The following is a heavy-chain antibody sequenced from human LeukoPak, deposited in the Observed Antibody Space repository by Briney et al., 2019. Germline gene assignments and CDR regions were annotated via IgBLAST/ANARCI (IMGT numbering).Heavy chain of an antibody. CDR3: ASQSSGSSTRAPDF. V-gene: IGHV3-48*04. CDR1: GVTFSSFS. D-gene: IGHD1-26*01. CDR2: ISSSSRSK. J-gene: IGHJ4*02. Sequence: GGSLRLSCETSGVTFSSFSLNWVRQAPGKGLEWLSYISSSSRSKYYADSVKGRFIVSRDNAKNSLYLQMDSLRAEDTALYYCASQSSGSSTRAPDFWGQGNLVTVSS.